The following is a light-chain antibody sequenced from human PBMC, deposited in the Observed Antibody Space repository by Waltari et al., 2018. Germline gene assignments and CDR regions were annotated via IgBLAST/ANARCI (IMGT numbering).Light chain of an antibody. CDR3: QQYKSYPWT. CDR1: QSIGRW. V-gene: IGKV1-5*03. Sequence: DIQMTQSPSTLSASVGDRVTVTCRASQSIGRWLAWYQQKPGKATKLLIYTASSLESGVPSRFSGRGSGTEFTLTISSLQPDDFATYYCQQYKSYPWTFGQGTKVEIK. CDR2: TAS. J-gene: IGKJ1*01.